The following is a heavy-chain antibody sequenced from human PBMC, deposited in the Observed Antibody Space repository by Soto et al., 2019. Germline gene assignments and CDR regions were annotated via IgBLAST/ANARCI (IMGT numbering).Heavy chain of an antibody. CDR3: ARDRSTIYAFDI. V-gene: IGHV3-66*01. Sequence: GRSLRLSCAASGFTVSSNYMSWVRQAPGKGLEWVSVIYSGGSTYYADSVKGRFTISRDNSKNTLYLQMNSLRAEDTAVYYCARDRSTIYAFDIWGQGTMVTVSS. J-gene: IGHJ3*02. D-gene: IGHD3-3*01. CDR2: IYSGGST. CDR1: GFTVSSNY.